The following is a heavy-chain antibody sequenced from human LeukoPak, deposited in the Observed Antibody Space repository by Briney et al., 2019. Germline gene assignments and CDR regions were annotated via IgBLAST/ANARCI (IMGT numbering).Heavy chain of an antibody. CDR3: ATRVDSSGYYLDY. D-gene: IGHD3-22*01. Sequence: SVKVSCKASGGTFSSYTISWVRQAPGQGLEWMGRIIPILGIANYAQKFQGRVTITADKSTSIAYMELSSLRSEDTAVYYCATRVDSSGYYLDYWGQGTLVPSPQ. J-gene: IGHJ4*02. V-gene: IGHV1-69*02. CDR2: IIPILGIA. CDR1: GGTFSSYT.